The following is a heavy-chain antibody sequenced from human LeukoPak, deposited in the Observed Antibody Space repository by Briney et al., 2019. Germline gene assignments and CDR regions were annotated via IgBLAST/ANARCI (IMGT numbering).Heavy chain of an antibody. CDR1: GFTFSDYY. CDR2: ISRSGTTI. D-gene: IGHD5-18*01. V-gene: IGHV3-11*01. Sequence: GGSLRLSCAASGFTFSDYYMSWIRQAPGKGLEWVTYISRSGTTIYYADSVKGRFTISRDNVKNSLYLQMNSLRADDTAVYYCARDPEHTAMINFDYWGQGTLVTVSS. J-gene: IGHJ4*02. CDR3: ARDPEHTAMINFDY.